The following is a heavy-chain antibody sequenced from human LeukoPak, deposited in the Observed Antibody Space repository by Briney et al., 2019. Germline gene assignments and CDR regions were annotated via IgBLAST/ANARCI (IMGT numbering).Heavy chain of an antibody. CDR2: ISSSSSYI. J-gene: IGHJ4*02. V-gene: IGHV3-21*01. Sequence: PGGSLRLSCAASGFTFSSYSMNWVRQAPGKGLEWVSSISSSSSYIYYADSVKGRFTISRDNAKNSLYLQVNSLRAEDTAVYYCARPDNYYDSSGYYYDYWGQGTLVTVSS. D-gene: IGHD3-22*01. CDR3: ARPDNYYDSSGYYYDY. CDR1: GFTFSSYS.